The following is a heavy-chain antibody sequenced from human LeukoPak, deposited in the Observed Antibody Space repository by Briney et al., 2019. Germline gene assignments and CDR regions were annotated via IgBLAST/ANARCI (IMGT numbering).Heavy chain of an antibody. V-gene: IGHV3-23*01. CDR1: GFTFSTYV. J-gene: IGHJ3*01. D-gene: IGHD5-12*01. CDR3: ARDIELST. Sequence: SGGSLRLSCAASGFTFSTYVMNWVRQAPGKGLEWVSLIASSGLNTYYADSVRGRFTISRDNSKNTLSLQMNSLRVEDTAIYYCARDIELSTWGLGTLVTVSS. CDR2: IASSGLNT.